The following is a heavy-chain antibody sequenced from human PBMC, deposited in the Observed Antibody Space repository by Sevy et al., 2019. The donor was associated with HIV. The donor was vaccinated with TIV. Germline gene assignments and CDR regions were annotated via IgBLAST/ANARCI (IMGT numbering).Heavy chain of an antibody. D-gene: IGHD6-19*01. V-gene: IGHV3-66*02. Sequence: GGSLRLSCAISGFTVNDKYIIWVRQAPGKGLEWVSVIFSSGSTYYADSAKGRFTISRDKSKNTVYLQMSSLRAEDTAVYYCVSLFLSYRSGWSYFDYWGQGTLVTVSS. J-gene: IGHJ4*02. CDR3: VSLFLSYRSGWSYFDY. CDR2: IFSSGST. CDR1: GFTVNDKY.